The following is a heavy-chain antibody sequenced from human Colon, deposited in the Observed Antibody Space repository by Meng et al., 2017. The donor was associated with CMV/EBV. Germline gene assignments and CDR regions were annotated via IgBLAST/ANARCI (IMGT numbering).Heavy chain of an antibody. V-gene: IGHV3-7*01. D-gene: IGHD6-13*01. CDR3: ARDEAAGGIDY. Sequence: GESLKISCVASGFTFRSYWMTWVRQAPGKGLEWVANIKQDGSEKQYADSVQGRFTISRDNAKNSLDLQMNSLRADDTAVYYCARDEAAGGIDYWGQGTLVTVSS. CDR2: IKQDGSEK. J-gene: IGHJ4*02. CDR1: GFTFRSYW.